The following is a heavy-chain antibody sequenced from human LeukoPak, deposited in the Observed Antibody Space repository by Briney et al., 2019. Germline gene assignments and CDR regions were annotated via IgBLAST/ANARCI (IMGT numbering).Heavy chain of an antibody. D-gene: IGHD4-17*01. CDR2: INPNSGDT. Sequence: GASVKVSCKASGYTCTGYYMHWVRQAPGQGLEWMGWINPNSGDTNYAQKFQGRVTMTRDTSISTAYMELSSLRSDDTAVYYCARILTTVTTMDYWGQGTLVTVSS. J-gene: IGHJ4*02. CDR1: GYTCTGYY. CDR3: ARILTTVTTMDY. V-gene: IGHV1-2*02.